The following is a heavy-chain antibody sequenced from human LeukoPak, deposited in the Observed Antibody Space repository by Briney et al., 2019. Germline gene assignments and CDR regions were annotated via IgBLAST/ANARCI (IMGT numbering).Heavy chain of an antibody. V-gene: IGHV4-34*01. J-gene: IGHJ4*02. D-gene: IGHD2-2*01. CDR3: ARGRIVVVPAARGGGYFDY. CDR1: GGAFRGYY. CDR2: INHSGST. Sequence: SETLSLTRAVYGGAFRGYYLTWIPPPPGKGLEWIGEINHSGSTNYNPSLKSRVTISVDTSKNQFSLKLSSVTAADTAVYYCARGRIVVVPAARGGGYFDYWGQGTLVTVSS.